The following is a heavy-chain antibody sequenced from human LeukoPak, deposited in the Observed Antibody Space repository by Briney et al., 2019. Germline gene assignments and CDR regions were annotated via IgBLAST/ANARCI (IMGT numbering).Heavy chain of an antibody. V-gene: IGHV3-23*01. D-gene: IGHD6-13*01. CDR3: ARIGYSSSCFDY. CDR1: GFTFTNYA. Sequence: GGSLRLSCAASGFTFTNYAMSWVRQAPGKGLEWVSTIGVNGGSSYYADSVRGRFTISRDNAQNSVYLQMNSVRAEDTAVYYCARIGYSSSCFDYWGQGTPVTVSS. J-gene: IGHJ4*02. CDR2: IGVNGGSS.